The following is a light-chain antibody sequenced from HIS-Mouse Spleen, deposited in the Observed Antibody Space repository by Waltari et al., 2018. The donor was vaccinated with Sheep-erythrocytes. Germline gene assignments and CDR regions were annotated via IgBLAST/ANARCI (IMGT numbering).Light chain of an antibody. J-gene: IGLJ2*01. CDR1: KVGAKY. CDR2: QDS. V-gene: IGLV3-1*01. Sequence: SYELTQPPSVSVSPGQTASITCSGAKVGAKYACWYHQKPGQSPVLVIYQDSKRPSGIPERFSGSNSGNTATLTISGTQAMDEADYYCQAWDSSTVVFGGGTKLTVL. CDR3: QAWDSSTVV.